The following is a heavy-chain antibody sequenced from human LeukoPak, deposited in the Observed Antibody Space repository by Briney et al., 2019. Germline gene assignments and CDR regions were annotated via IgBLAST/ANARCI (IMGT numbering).Heavy chain of an antibody. CDR3: ARGWFGELPNWFDP. J-gene: IGHJ5*02. CDR2: IDYRGST. D-gene: IGHD3-10*01. V-gene: IGHV4-39*07. Sequence: SETLSLTCTVPGGSISSSSYYWGWIRQPPGKGLEWMGSIDYRGSTYYNPSLKSRVTISVDTSKNQFSLKLSSVTAADTAVYYCARGWFGELPNWFDPWGQGTLVTVSS. CDR1: GGSISSSSYY.